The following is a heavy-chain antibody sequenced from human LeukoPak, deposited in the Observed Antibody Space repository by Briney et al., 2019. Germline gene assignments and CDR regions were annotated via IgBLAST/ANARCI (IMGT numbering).Heavy chain of an antibody. CDR3: RATGGYGMDV. Sequence: PSETLSLTCTVSGYSISSGYYWGWIRQPPGKGLEWIGSIYHSGSTYYNPSLKSRVTISVDTSKNQFSLKLSSVTAADTAVYYCRATGGYGMDVWGQGTTVTVSS. V-gene: IGHV4-38-2*02. CDR2: IYHSGST. D-gene: IGHD3-10*01. J-gene: IGHJ6*02. CDR1: GYSISSGYY.